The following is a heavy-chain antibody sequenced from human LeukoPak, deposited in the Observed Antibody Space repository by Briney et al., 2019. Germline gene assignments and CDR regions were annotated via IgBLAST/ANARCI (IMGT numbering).Heavy chain of an antibody. V-gene: IGHV3-23*01. CDR1: GFTFSSYA. CDR2: ISGSGGST. Sequence: PGGSLRLSCAASGFTFSSYAMSWVRQAPGKGLEWVSAISGSGGSTYYADSVKGRFTISRDNSKNTLYLQMNSLRAEDTAVYYCAKESRPHLIYYYDSSGPLDYWGQGTLVTVSS. D-gene: IGHD3-22*01. J-gene: IGHJ4*02. CDR3: AKESRPHLIYYYDSSGPLDY.